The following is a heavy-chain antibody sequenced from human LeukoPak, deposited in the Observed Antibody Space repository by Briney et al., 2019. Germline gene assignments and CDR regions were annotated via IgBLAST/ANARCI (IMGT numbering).Heavy chain of an antibody. Sequence: GGSLTLSCAGSGFTLSSKGMDWLRQAPGKGLEWVAVIWYDGSNKYYADSVKGRFTISRDNYKNTLYLQMNSLRAEDTAVYYCASDRSPLTGNRAHSIDFWGQGTTVTVSS. J-gene: IGHJ6*02. CDR2: IWYDGSNK. CDR3: ASDRSPLTGNRAHSIDF. D-gene: IGHD7-27*01. V-gene: IGHV3-33*08. CDR1: GFTLSSKG.